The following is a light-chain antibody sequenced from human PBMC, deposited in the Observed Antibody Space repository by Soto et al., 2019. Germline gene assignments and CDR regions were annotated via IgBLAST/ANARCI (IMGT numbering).Light chain of an antibody. CDR1: KLGDKY. J-gene: IGLJ1*01. Sequence: SYELTQPPSVSVSPGQTVSITCSGDKLGDKYACWYQQKPGQSPVLVIYQDTKRPSGIPERFSGSNSGNTATLTISGTQAMDEADYYCQVWDSSTGYVFGTGAKVTVL. CDR3: QVWDSSTGYV. V-gene: IGLV3-1*01. CDR2: QDT.